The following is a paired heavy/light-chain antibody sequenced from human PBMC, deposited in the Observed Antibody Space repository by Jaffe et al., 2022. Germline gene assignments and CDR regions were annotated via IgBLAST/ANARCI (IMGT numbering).Light chain of an antibody. Sequence: DIQMTQSPSSLSASVGDRVTITCRASQSISSYLNWYQQKPGKAPKLLIYAASSLQSGVPSRFSGSGSGTDFTLTISSLQPEDFATYYCQQSYSTPQHTFGQGTKLEIK. V-gene: IGKV1-39*01. CDR1: QSISSY. CDR3: QQSYSTPQHT. J-gene: IGKJ2*01. CDR2: AAS.
Heavy chain of an antibody. CDR1: GGTFSSYA. J-gene: IGHJ5*02. CDR3: ARGAKRYYYGSGSYRVGGWFDP. CDR2: IIPIFGTA. V-gene: IGHV1-69*01. Sequence: QVQLVQSGAEVKKPGSSVKVSCKASGGTFSSYAISWVRQAPGQGLEWMGGIIPIFGTANYAQKFQGRVTITADESTSTAYMELSSLRSEDTAVYYCARGAKRYYYGSGSYRVGGWFDPWGQGTLVTVSS. D-gene: IGHD3-10*01.